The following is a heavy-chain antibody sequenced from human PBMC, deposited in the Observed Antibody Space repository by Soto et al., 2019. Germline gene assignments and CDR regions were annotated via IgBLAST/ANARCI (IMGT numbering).Heavy chain of an antibody. CDR1: GYTFTNYW. CDR2: IYPGDSDT. V-gene: IGHV5-51*01. D-gene: IGHD6-13*01. Sequence: GESLKISCKASGYTFTNYWIGWVRQMPGKGLEWMGIIYPGDSDTRYSPSFQGQVTISADKSISTAYLQWSSLKASDTAMYYCARRLGSSWYLVDPRGQGTLVTVSS. CDR3: ARRLGSSWYLVDP. J-gene: IGHJ5*02.